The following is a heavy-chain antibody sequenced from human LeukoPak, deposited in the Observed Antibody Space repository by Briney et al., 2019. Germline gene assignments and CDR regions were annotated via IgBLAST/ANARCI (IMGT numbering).Heavy chain of an antibody. CDR3: AKDRSITMINLLDY. CDR1: GFTFSSYG. D-gene: IGHD3-22*01. V-gene: IGHV3-33*06. CDR2: IWYDGSNK. Sequence: GGSLRLSCAASGFTFSSYGMHWVRQAPGKGLEWVAAIWYDGSNKYYADSVKGRFTISRDNSKNTLYLQMNSLRAEDTAVCYCAKDRSITMINLLDYWGQGTLVTVSS. J-gene: IGHJ4*02.